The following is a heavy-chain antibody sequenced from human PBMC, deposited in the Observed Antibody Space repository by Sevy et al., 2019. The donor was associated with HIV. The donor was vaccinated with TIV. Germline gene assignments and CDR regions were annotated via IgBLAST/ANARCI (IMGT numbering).Heavy chain of an antibody. Sequence: GGSLRLSCAASGFTFTLYAIHWVRQAPGKGLEWVALISYSGTNKYYADSVKGRFTISRDDSKNTAYLQMNNLRTDDTAVNYWARVAVEYCTDDCYHRFDYWGQGTQVTVSS. CDR2: ISYSGTNK. V-gene: IGHV3-30-3*01. CDR3: ARVAVEYCTDDCYHRFDY. D-gene: IGHD2-21*02. CDR1: GFTFTLYA. J-gene: IGHJ4*02.